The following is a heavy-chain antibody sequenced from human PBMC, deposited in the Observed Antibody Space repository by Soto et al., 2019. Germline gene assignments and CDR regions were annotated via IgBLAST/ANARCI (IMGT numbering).Heavy chain of an antibody. CDR1: GFTFYKYA. V-gene: IGHV3-23*01. D-gene: IGHD3-10*01. CDR2: ISGTGGST. J-gene: IGHJ5*02. CDR3: AATRGGWFGELPTP. Sequence: GGSLRLSCAASGFTFYKYAMSWVRQAPGKGLEWVSGISGTGGSTYYADSVRGRFTISRDNSKNTLYVQMDSLRAEDTAVYYCAATRGGWFGELPTPWGQGTLVTVSS.